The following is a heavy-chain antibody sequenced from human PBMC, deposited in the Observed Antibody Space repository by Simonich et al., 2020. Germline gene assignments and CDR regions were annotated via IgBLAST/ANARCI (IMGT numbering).Heavy chain of an antibody. J-gene: IGHJ4*02. V-gene: IGHV1-2*02. CDR1: GYTFTGYY. D-gene: IGHD1-26*01. Sequence: QVQLVQSGAEVKKPGASVKVSCKASGYTFTGYYMHWGRQAPGQGLEGMGWINPNMGGTNNAQKVQGRVTMTRDTSISTAYMELSRLRSDDTAVYYCARDRVDSGSYYYFDYWGQGTLVTVSS. CDR3: ARDRVDSGSYYYFDY. CDR2: INPNMGGT.